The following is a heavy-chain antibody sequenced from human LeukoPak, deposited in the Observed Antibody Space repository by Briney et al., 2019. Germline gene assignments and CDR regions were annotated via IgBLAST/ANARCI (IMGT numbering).Heavy chain of an antibody. V-gene: IGHV3-30*18. CDR1: GFTFSSYG. D-gene: IGHD3-10*01. Sequence: GRSLRLSCAASGFTFSSYGMHWVRQAPGKGLEWVAVISYDVSNKYYADSVKGRFTISRDNSKNTLYLQMNSLRAEDTAVYYCAKDKGLTMVRGVKEWGQGTLVTVSS. J-gene: IGHJ4*02. CDR2: ISYDVSNK. CDR3: AKDKGLTMVRGVKE.